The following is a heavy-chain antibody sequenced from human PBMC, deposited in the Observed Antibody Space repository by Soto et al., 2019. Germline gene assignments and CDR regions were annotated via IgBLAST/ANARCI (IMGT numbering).Heavy chain of an antibody. CDR3: AREGVATVMGWFDP. J-gene: IGHJ5*02. V-gene: IGHV3-21*01. Sequence: GGSLRLSCAASGFTFSSYSMNWVRQAPGKGLEWVSSISSSSYIYYADSVKGRFTISRDNAKNSLYLQMNSLRAEDTAVYYCAREGVATVMGWFDPWGQGTLVTVSS. CDR1: GFTFSSYS. D-gene: IGHD4-4*01. CDR2: ISSSSYI.